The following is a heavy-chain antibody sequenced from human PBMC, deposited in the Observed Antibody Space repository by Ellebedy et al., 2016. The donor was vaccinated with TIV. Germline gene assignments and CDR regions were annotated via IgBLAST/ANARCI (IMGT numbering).Heavy chain of an antibody. CDR2: ISSSSSTI. J-gene: IGHJ3*02. Sequence: GESLKISXAASGFTFSSYSMNWVRQAPGKGLEWVSYISSSSSTIYYADSVKGRFTISRDNAKNSLYLQMNSLRAEDTAVYYCARPRHVVTRDAFDIWGQGTMVTVSS. D-gene: IGHD4-23*01. V-gene: IGHV3-48*04. CDR1: GFTFSSYS. CDR3: ARPRHVVTRDAFDI.